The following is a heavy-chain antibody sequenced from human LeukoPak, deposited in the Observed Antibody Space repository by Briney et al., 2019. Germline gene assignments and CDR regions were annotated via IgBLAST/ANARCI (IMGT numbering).Heavy chain of an antibody. CDR1: GFTFSSYA. CDR2: IYYSGST. Sequence: GSLRLSCAASGFTFSSYAMSWVRQPPGKGLEWIGYIYYSGSTNYNPSLKSRVTISVDTSKNQFSLKLSSVTAADTAVYYCARDLLSDPWGQGTLVTVSS. J-gene: IGHJ5*02. V-gene: IGHV4-59*01. CDR3: ARDLLSDP.